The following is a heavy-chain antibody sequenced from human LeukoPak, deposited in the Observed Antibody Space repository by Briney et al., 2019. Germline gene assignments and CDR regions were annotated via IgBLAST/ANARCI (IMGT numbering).Heavy chain of an antibody. CDR3: ARDLDYGDVKGNY. Sequence: PGGSLRLSCAASGFTFSDYYMSWIRQAPGKGLEWVSYISSSGSTIYYADSVKGRFTISRDNAKNSLYLQMKSLRAEDTAVCYCARDLDYGDVKGNYWGQGTLVTVSS. J-gene: IGHJ4*02. CDR2: ISSSGSTI. D-gene: IGHD4-17*01. V-gene: IGHV3-11*04. CDR1: GFTFSDYY.